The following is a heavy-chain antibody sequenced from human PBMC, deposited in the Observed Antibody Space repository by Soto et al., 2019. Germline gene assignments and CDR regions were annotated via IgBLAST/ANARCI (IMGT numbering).Heavy chain of an antibody. CDR3: ARGIAAAGNSYWFDP. Sequence: SGGSLRLSCAASGFTFSSYAMSWVRQAPGKGLEWVSAISGSGGSTYYADSVKGWVTMTRDTSISTAYMELSRLRSDDTAVYYCARGIAAAGNSYWFDPWGQGTLVTVSS. D-gene: IGHD6-13*01. V-gene: IGHV3-23*01. J-gene: IGHJ5*02. CDR2: ISGSGGST. CDR1: GFTFSSYA.